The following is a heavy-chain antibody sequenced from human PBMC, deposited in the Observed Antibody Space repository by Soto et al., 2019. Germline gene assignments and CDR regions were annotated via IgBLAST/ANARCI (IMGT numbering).Heavy chain of an antibody. J-gene: IGHJ3*02. D-gene: IGHD3-22*01. CDR3: AKVYYYDSSGYDYADAFDI. CDR1: GFTFSSYG. V-gene: IGHV3-30*18. CDR2: ISYDGSNK. Sequence: QVQLVESGGGVVQPGRSLRLSCAASGFTFSSYGMHWVRQAPGKGLEWVAVISYDGSNKYYADSVKGRFTISRDNSKNALYLQMNSLRAEDTAVYYCAKVYYYDSSGYDYADAFDIWGQGTMVTVSS.